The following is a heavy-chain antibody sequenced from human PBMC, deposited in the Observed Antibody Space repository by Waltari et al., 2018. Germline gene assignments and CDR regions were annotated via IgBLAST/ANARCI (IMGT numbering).Heavy chain of an antibody. CDR2: IYYSGST. CDR3: ASYSSGWIDY. Sequence: QVQLQESGPGLVKPSETLSLTCTVSGGSISSYYWSWIRQPPGKGLECIGYIYYSGSTNYNPSLKSRVTISVDTSKNQFSLKLSSVTAADMAVYYCASYSSGWIDYWGQGTLVTVSS. J-gene: IGHJ4*02. CDR1: GGSISSYY. V-gene: IGHV4-59*01. D-gene: IGHD6-19*01.